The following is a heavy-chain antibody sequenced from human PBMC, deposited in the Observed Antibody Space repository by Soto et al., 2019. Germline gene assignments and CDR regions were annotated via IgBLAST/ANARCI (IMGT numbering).Heavy chain of an antibody. CDR1: GYTFTSYG. CDR2: ISAYNGNT. CDR3: ARLSVDFWSGYSWFDP. J-gene: IGHJ5*02. D-gene: IGHD3-3*01. Sequence: GASVKVSCKASGYTFTSYGISWVRQAPGQGLEWMGWISAYNGNTNYAQKLQGRVTMTTDTSTSTAYMELRSLRSDDTAVYYCARLSVDFWSGYSWFDPWGQGTLVTVSS. V-gene: IGHV1-18*01.